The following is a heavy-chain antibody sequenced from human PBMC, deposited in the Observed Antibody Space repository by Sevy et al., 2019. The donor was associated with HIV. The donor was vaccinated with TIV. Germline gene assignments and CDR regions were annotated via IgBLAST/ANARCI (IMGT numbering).Heavy chain of an antibody. CDR3: ARDLGAILTGYLPVHYYYYGMDV. J-gene: IGHJ6*02. CDR2: ISYDGSNK. D-gene: IGHD3-9*01. CDR1: GFTFSSYA. Sequence: GGSLRLSCAASGFTFSSYAMHWVRQAPGKGLEWVAVISYDGSNKYYADSVKGRFTISRDNSKNTLYLQMNSLRAEDTAGYYCARDLGAILTGYLPVHYYYYGMDVWGQGTTVTVSS. V-gene: IGHV3-30-3*01.